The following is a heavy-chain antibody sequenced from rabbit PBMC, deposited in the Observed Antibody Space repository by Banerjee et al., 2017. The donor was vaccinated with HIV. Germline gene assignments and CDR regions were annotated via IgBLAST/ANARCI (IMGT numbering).Heavy chain of an antibody. D-gene: IGHD6-1*01. J-gene: IGHJ4*01. CDR3: ARDSYYGYASFNL. CDR2: IYTGSGHT. CDR1: GFSFSSGYD. Sequence: QSLVESGGDLVKPGASLTLTCTASGFSFSSGYDICWVRQAPGKGLEWIACIYTGSGHTYYASWAKGRFTISKTSSTTVTLQMTSLTAADTATYFCARDSYYGYASFNLWGQGTLVTVS. V-gene: IGHV1S40*01.